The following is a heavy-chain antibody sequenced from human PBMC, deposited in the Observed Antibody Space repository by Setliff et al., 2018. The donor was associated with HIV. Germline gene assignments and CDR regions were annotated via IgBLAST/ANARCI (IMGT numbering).Heavy chain of an antibody. V-gene: IGHV4-38-2*02. CDR3: ARPNYGSGSYYNDYWYFDL. J-gene: IGHJ2*01. CDR1: GYSISSGYY. CDR2: IYHSGST. D-gene: IGHD3-10*01. Sequence: SETLSLTCTVSGYSISSGYYWGWIRQPPGKGLEWIGSIYHSGSTYYNPSLKSRVTISVDTSKNQFSLKLSSVTDADTAVYYCARPNYGSGSYYNDYWYFDLWVPETLLVTVSS.